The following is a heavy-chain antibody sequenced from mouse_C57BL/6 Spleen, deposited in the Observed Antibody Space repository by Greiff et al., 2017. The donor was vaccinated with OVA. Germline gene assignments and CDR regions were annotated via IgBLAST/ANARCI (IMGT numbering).Heavy chain of an antibody. CDR3: AREGGTGTMDY. Sequence: QVQLQQSGAELVRPGASVKLSCKASGYTFTDYYINWVKQRPGQGLEWIARIYPGSGNTYYNEKFKGKATLTAEKSSSTAYMQLSSLTSEDSAVYFCAREGGTGTMDYWGQGTSVTVSS. D-gene: IGHD4-1*01. CDR1: GYTFTDYY. CDR2: IYPGSGNT. J-gene: IGHJ4*01. V-gene: IGHV1-76*01.